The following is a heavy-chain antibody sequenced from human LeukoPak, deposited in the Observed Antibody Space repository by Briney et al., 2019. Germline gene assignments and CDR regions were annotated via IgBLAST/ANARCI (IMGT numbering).Heavy chain of an antibody. J-gene: IGHJ6*03. CDR2: INHSGST. Sequence: SETLSLTCAVYGGSFSGYYWSWIRQPPGKGLEWIGEINHSGSTNYNPSLKSRVTISVDTSKNQFSLKLSSVTAADTAVYCCARGGRKLPYYYYYMDVWGKGTTVTVSS. CDR3: ARGGRKLPYYYYYMDV. D-gene: IGHD4-23*01. V-gene: IGHV4-34*01. CDR1: GGSFSGYY.